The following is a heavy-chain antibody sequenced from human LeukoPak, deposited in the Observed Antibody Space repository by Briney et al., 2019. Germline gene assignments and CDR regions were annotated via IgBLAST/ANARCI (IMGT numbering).Heavy chain of an antibody. V-gene: IGHV1-2*02. J-gene: IGHJ4*02. CDR3: ARDDGSGSYNFDY. Sequence: GASVKVSCKASGYTFTGYYMHWVRQAPGQGLEWMGWINPNSGGTNYAQKFQGRVTMTRDTSISTAYMELSRLRSDDTAVYYCARDDGSGSYNFDYWGQGTLVTVSS. CDR1: GYTFTGYY. CDR2: INPNSGGT. D-gene: IGHD3-10*01.